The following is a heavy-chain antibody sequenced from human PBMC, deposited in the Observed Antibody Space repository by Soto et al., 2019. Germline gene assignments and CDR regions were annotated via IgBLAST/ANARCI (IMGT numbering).Heavy chain of an antibody. J-gene: IGHJ6*04. Sequence: PSETLSLTCTVSGGSISSYYWSWIRQPPGKGLEWIGYIYYSGSTNYNPSLKSRVTISVDTSKNQFSLKLSSVTAADTAVYYCARDPGLAVAGLYYGMDVWGKGTTVTVSS. D-gene: IGHD6-19*01. CDR2: IYYSGST. CDR1: GGSISSYY. CDR3: ARDPGLAVAGLYYGMDV. V-gene: IGHV4-59*01.